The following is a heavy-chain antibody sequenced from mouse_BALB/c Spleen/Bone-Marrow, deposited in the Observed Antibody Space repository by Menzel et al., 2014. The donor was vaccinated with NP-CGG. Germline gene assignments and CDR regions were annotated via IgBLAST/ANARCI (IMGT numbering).Heavy chain of an antibody. Sequence: VMLVESGPGLVAPSQSLSITCTASGFSLTSYGVHWVRQPPGKGLEWLGVIRAGGSKNYNSALMSRLSISKDNSKSQVFLEMNRLQTNNTAMYYYARDYFGSHCAMDYWGQGTSVTVSS. V-gene: IGHV2-9*02. D-gene: IGHD1-1*01. CDR2: IRAGGSK. J-gene: IGHJ4*01. CDR1: GFSLTSYG. CDR3: ARDYFGSHCAMDY.